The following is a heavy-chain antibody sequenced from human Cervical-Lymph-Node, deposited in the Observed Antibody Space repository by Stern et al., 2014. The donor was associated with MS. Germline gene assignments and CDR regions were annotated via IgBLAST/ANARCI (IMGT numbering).Heavy chain of an antibody. CDR2: IDWNGKT. CDR1: GFSLVTSGVR. J-gene: IGHJ4*02. Sequence: QVTLKESGPALVKPTQTLTLTCTFSGFSLVTSGVRVSWIRQPPGKALEWLARIDWNGKTFYHTSLMTRLTISKDTSKNQVVLTMTNVDPVDTATYYCARMMGSGYRHYFDYWGQGTPVTVS. D-gene: IGHD3-3*01. V-gene: IGHV2-70*04. CDR3: ARMMGSGYRHYFDY.